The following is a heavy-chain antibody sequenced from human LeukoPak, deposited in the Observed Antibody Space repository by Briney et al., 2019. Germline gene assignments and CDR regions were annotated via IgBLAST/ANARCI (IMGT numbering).Heavy chain of an antibody. Sequence: SVKVSCKASGGTFSSYAISWVRQAPGQGLEWMGGIVPIFGTANYAQKFQGRVTITADESTSTAYMELSSLRSEDTAVYYCARAITRGADAFDIWGQGTMVTVSS. CDR1: GGTFSSYA. J-gene: IGHJ3*02. D-gene: IGHD1-26*01. CDR2: IVPIFGTA. CDR3: ARAITRGADAFDI. V-gene: IGHV1-69*13.